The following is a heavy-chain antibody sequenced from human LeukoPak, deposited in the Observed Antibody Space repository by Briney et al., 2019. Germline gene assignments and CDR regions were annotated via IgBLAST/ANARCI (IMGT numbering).Heavy chain of an antibody. V-gene: IGHV3-48*03. CDR2: ISSSGSTI. D-gene: IGHD7-27*01. CDR3: ASGDDYFDY. Sequence: GGSLRLSCAASGFTFSSYEMNWVRQAPGKGLEWVSYISSSGSTIYHADSVKGRFTISRDNAKNSLYLQMNSLRAEDTAVYYCASGDDYFDYWGQGTLVTVSS. CDR1: GFTFSSYE. J-gene: IGHJ4*02.